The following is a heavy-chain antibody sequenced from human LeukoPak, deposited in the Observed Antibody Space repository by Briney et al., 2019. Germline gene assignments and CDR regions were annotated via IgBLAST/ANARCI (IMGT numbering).Heavy chain of an antibody. J-gene: IGHJ5*02. Sequence: ASVKVSCKASGYTFTSYGISWVRQAPGQGLEWMGWISAYNRNTNYAQKLQGRVTMTTDTSTSTAYMELRSLRSDDTAVYYCARESSARGGGNWFDPWGQGTLVTVSS. D-gene: IGHD6-6*01. V-gene: IGHV1-18*01. CDR3: ARESSARGGGNWFDP. CDR1: GYTFTSYG. CDR2: ISAYNRNT.